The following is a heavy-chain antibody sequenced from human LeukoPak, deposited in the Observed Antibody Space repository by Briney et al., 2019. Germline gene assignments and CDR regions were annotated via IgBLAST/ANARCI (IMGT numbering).Heavy chain of an antibody. V-gene: IGHV4-39*02. CDR2: ISSSGNT. CDR1: GGSTSSGNYY. CDR3: ARLGAGPTYYDFWSGYSSFYFDY. J-gene: IGHJ4*02. D-gene: IGHD3-3*01. Sequence: SETLSLTCTVSGGSTSSGNYYWGRIRQPPGKGLEWIGGISSSGNTYYNPSLKSRITISIDTSKNHFSLKLSSVSAADTAVYYCARLGAGPTYYDFWSGYSSFYFDYWGQGTLVTVSS.